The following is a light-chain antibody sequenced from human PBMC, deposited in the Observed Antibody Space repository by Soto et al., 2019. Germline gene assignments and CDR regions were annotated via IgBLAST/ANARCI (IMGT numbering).Light chain of an antibody. CDR1: SSDVGAFNY. V-gene: IGLV2-8*01. CDR3: SSFVDGTSYV. J-gene: IGLJ1*01. CDR2: EVN. Sequence: QSALTQPPSVSGCPGQSVTISCTGTSSDVGAFNYVSWYQHHPGKVPKFLIYEVNKRPSGVPDRFSGSKSGNPASLTVSGLQPEDEAEYFCSSFVDGTSYVFGTGTQLTVL.